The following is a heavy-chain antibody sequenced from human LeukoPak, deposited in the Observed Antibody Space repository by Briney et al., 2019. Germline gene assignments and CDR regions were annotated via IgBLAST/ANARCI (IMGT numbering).Heavy chain of an antibody. Sequence: PSKTLSLTCAVYGGSISGYYWSWIRQSPGMGLEWIGEINHSGSTNYNPSLKSRFTISVDTSKSQFSLKLSSVTAADTAVYYCARGEAGTAMPYLGYWGQGTLVSVSS. V-gene: IGHV4-34*01. D-gene: IGHD5-18*01. CDR2: INHSGST. CDR3: ARGEAGTAMPYLGY. CDR1: GGSISGYY. J-gene: IGHJ4*02.